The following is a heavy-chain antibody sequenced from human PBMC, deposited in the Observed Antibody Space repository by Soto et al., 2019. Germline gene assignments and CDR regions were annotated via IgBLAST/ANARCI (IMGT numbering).Heavy chain of an antibody. CDR3: AKDNVLRCFDWLLATYYYYYYMDV. D-gene: IGHD3-9*01. V-gene: IGHV3-30*18. J-gene: IGHJ6*03. Sequence: QVQLVESGGGVVQPGRSLRLSCAASGFTFSSYGMHWVRQAPGKGLEWVAVISYDGSNKYYADSVKGRFTISRDNSKNTLYLQMNSLRAEDTAVYYCAKDNVLRCFDWLLATYYYYYYMDVWGKGTTVTVSS. CDR1: GFTFSSYG. CDR2: ISYDGSNK.